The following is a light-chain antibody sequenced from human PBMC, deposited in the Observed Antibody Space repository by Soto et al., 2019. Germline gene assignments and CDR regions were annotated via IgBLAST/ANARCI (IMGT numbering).Light chain of an antibody. CDR1: SSDVGGYNY. J-gene: IGLJ1*01. CDR3: CSYAGSNNLTY. V-gene: IGLV2-8*01. Sequence: QSVLTQPPSASGSPGQSVTISCTGTSSDVGGYNYVSWYQQHPGKAPKLMIYEVTKRPSGVPDRFSGSKSGNTSSLTVCGLQAEDEADYYCCSYAGSNNLTYFGTGTKVTVL. CDR2: EVT.